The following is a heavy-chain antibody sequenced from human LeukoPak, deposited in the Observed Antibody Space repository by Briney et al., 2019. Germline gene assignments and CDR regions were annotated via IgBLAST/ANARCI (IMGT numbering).Heavy chain of an antibody. D-gene: IGHD6-13*01. CDR1: GFTVSSNY. V-gene: IGHV3-53*01. J-gene: IGHJ3*02. Sequence: PGGSLRLSCAASGFTVSSNYTSWVRQAPGKGLEWVSVIYSGGSTYYADSVKGRFTISRDNSKNTLYLQMNSLRAEDTAVYYCARDKAAAGSDAFDIWGQGTMVTVSS. CDR2: IYSGGST. CDR3: ARDKAAAGSDAFDI.